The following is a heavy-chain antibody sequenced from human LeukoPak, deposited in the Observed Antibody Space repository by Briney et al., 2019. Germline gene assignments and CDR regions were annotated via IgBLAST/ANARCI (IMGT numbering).Heavy chain of an antibody. J-gene: IGHJ4*02. V-gene: IGHV3-48*01. CDR3: ARVNNIRGFSGYDY. Sequence: GGSLRLSCAASGFTFVSYNMDWVRQAPGKGLEWVAYISSSSSLIYYAGSVKGRFTVSRDSAKRSLYLQMNSLRAEDTAVYYCARVNNIRGFSGYDYWGQGTLVTVSS. D-gene: IGHD5-12*01. CDR2: ISSSSSLI. CDR1: GFTFVSYN.